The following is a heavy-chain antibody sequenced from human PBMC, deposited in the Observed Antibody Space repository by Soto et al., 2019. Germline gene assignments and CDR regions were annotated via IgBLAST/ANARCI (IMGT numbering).Heavy chain of an antibody. CDR3: ARVESSGASKYFIDY. Sequence: QVQLVESGGGVVQPGRSLRLSCAASGFTFQNYSMHWVRQAPGKGLVWVAVTSYDGGKNFYADSVKGRFTISRDNSKNTLYLQMNSLRAEDTATYFCARVESSGASKYFIDYWGQGILVSVSS. CDR2: TSYDGGKN. CDR1: GFTFQNYS. J-gene: IGHJ4*02. V-gene: IGHV3-30*03. D-gene: IGHD3-10*01.